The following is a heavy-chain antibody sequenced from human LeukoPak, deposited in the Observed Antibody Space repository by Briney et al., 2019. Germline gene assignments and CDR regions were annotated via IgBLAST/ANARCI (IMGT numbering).Heavy chain of an antibody. D-gene: IGHD2-2*01. CDR2: INSDGSST. V-gene: IGHV3-74*01. CDR3: VRGPPIVVVPAALVDYYGMDV. Sequence: GGSLRLSCAASGFTFSSYWMHWVRQAPGKGLVWVSRINSDGSSTSYADSVKGRFTISGDNAKNTLYLQMNSLRAEDTAVYYCVRGPPIVVVPAALVDYYGMDVWGQGTTVTVSS. J-gene: IGHJ6*02. CDR1: GFTFSSYW.